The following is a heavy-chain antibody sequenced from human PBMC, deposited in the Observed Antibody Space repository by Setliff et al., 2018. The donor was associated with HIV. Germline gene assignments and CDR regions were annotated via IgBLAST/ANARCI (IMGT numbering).Heavy chain of an antibody. CDR1: GYTLTELS. Sequence: ASVKVSCKVSGYTLTELSMHWVRQAPGKGLEWMGGFDPEDGETIYAQKFQGRFTISRDNSKNTLYLQMNSLRAEDTAVYYCARGNYYDSPGAFDILGQGTMVTV. V-gene: IGHV1-24*01. J-gene: IGHJ3*02. D-gene: IGHD3-22*01. CDR3: ARGNYYDSPGAFDI. CDR2: FDPEDGET.